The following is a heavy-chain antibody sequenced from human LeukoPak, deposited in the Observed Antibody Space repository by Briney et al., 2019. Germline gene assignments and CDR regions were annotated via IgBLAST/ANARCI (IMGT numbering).Heavy chain of an antibody. V-gene: IGHV3-74*01. J-gene: IGHJ6*03. D-gene: IGHD1-1*01. CDR1: GFTFSSYW. CDR3: AKAGGTTGSMRFYMDV. CDR2: ISSDEIST. Sequence: GGSLRLSCAGSGFTFSSYWMLWVRQAPGEGLVWVSRISSDEISTNYTASVRGRFTISRDNAKNTLYLQMDSLRAEDTAVYYCAKAGGTTGSMRFYMDVWGKGTTVTVSS.